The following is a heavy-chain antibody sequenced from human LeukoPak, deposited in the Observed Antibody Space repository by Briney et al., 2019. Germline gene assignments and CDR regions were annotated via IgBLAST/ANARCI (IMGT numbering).Heavy chain of an antibody. CDR1: GYTFTSYY. J-gene: IGHJ3*02. Sequence: GASVKVSCKASGYTFTSYYMHWVRQAPGQGLEWMGIINPSGGSTSYAQKFQGRVTMTRDTSTSTVYMELSSLRSDDTAVYYCVRQPDIAAAGNAFDIWGQGTMVTVSS. V-gene: IGHV1-46*01. CDR3: VRQPDIAAAGNAFDI. CDR2: INPSGGST. D-gene: IGHD6-13*01.